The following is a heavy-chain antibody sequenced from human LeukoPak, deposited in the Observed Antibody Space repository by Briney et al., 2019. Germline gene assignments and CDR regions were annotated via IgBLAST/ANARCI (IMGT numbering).Heavy chain of an antibody. V-gene: IGHV1-24*01. J-gene: IGHJ5*02. Sequence: ASVKVSCKVSGYTLTELSMHWVRQAPGKGVEWMGGFDPEDGETIYAQKFQGRVTMTEDTSTDTAYMELSSLRSEDTAVYYCATVTVWANWFDPWGQGTLVTVSS. CDR1: GYTLTELS. D-gene: IGHD3-16*01. CDR2: FDPEDGET. CDR3: ATVTVWANWFDP.